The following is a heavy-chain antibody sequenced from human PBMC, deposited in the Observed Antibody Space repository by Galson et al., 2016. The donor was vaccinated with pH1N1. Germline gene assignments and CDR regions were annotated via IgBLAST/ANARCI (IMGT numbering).Heavy chain of an antibody. Sequence: LVKPTQTLKLTCTFSGFSLSTFGVRVSWIRQSPGKALEWLARIDWDDEKFYSPSLKARLTISKDTSKDQVVLTMTNMDPVDTGTYYCARMGVASGGRYYYGMDVWGQGTTVTVSS. CDR2: IDWDDEK. D-gene: IGHD3-10*01. CDR3: ARMGVASGGRYYYGMDV. V-gene: IGHV2-70*04. J-gene: IGHJ6*02. CDR1: GFSLSTFGVR.